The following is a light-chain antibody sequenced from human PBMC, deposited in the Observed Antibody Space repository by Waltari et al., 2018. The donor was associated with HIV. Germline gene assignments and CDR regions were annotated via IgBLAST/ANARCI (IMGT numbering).Light chain of an antibody. Sequence: DILMTQSPDSLAVSPGERATINCKSSQHVLYSSNNKNYLVWYQQKPGQPRKLLIYCASTRESGVSDRFSGSGSGTDFTHTITSLQAEDVAVYYCQKYYSTPWPFGQGTKVEIK. J-gene: IGKJ1*01. CDR1: QHVLYSSNNKNY. CDR2: CAS. V-gene: IGKV4-1*01. CDR3: QKYYSTPWP.